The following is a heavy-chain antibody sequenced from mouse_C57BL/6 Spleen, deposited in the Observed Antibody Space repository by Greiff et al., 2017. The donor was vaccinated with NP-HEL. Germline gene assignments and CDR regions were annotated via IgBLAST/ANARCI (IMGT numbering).Heavy chain of an antibody. J-gene: IGHJ2*01. Sequence: EVMLVESGGGLVQPGGSLSLSCAASGFTFTDYYMSWVRQPPGKALEWLGFIRNKANGYTTEYSASVKGRFTISRDNSQSILYLQMNALRAEDSATYYCARWSEVSDFDYWGQGTTLTVSS. CDR2: IRNKANGYTT. V-gene: IGHV7-3*01. CDR1: GFTFTDYY. D-gene: IGHD1-3*01. CDR3: ARWSEVSDFDY.